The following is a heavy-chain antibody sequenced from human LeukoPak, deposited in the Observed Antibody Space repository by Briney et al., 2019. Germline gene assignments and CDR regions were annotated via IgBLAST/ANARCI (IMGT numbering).Heavy chain of an antibody. D-gene: IGHD7-27*01. Sequence: GGSLRLSCAASGFTFDDYTMRWVRQAPGEGRECVSLISCDGGRTYYAASVKGRFTISRDNSKNSLYLQMNSLRTEDTALYYCAKEAGDRAFDIWGQGTMVTVSS. CDR3: AKEAGDRAFDI. CDR2: ISCDGGRT. V-gene: IGHV3-43*01. J-gene: IGHJ3*02. CDR1: GFTFDDYT.